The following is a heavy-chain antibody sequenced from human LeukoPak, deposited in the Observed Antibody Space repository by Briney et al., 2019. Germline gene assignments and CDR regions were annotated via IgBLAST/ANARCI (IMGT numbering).Heavy chain of an antibody. CDR2: INPDGTTT. V-gene: IGHV3-74*01. Sequence: GGSLRLSCAASGFPLSNYWMHWVRQAPGKGLVWVSRINPDGTTTSYADSVKGRFTISRDNAKNTLYLEMNSLRAEDTAVYYCARVGIGRYSFGYWGQGTLVTVSS. J-gene: IGHJ4*02. CDR3: ARVGIGRYSFGY. CDR1: GFPLSNYW. D-gene: IGHD1-26*01.